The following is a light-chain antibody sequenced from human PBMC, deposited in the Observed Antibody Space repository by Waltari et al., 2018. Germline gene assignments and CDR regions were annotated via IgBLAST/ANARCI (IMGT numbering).Light chain of an antibody. J-gene: IGLJ2*01. CDR2: KDA. V-gene: IGLV3-25*03. CDR3: QSADSSDSYVI. CDR1: ALPKQY. Sequence: SYELTQPPAVSVSPGQTARITSSGDALPKQYTYWYQQKPGQAPVMVIYKDAERPSEIPERFSGSRSGTTVTLTISGVQAEDEADYYCQSADSSDSYVIFGGGTKLSVL.